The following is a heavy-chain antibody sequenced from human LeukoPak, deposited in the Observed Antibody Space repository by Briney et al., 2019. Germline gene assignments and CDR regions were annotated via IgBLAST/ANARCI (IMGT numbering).Heavy chain of an antibody. D-gene: IGHD2-2*01. Sequence: SETLSLTCTVSGGSISSYYWSWIRQPPGKGLEWIGYIYYSGSTNYNPSLKSRVTISVDTSKNQFSLKLSSVTAADTAVYYCARGGGYCSSTSRYHFDYWGQGTLVTVSS. CDR2: IYYSGST. J-gene: IGHJ4*02. V-gene: IGHV4-59*01. CDR3: ARGGGYCSSTSRYHFDY. CDR1: GGSISSYY.